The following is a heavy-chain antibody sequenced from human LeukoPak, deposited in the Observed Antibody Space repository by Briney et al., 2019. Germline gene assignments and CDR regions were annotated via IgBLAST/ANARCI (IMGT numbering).Heavy chain of an antibody. CDR3: ARAYSSSWYLNWFDP. CDR2: IYHSGST. J-gene: IGHJ5*02. CDR1: GYSISSGYY. V-gene: IGHV4-38-2*02. D-gene: IGHD6-13*01. Sequence: SETLSLTCTVSGYSISSGYYWGWIRQPPGKGLEWIGSIYHSGSTYYNPSLKSRVTISVDTSKNQFSLKLSSVTAADTAVYYCARAYSSSWYLNWFDPWGQGTLVTVSS.